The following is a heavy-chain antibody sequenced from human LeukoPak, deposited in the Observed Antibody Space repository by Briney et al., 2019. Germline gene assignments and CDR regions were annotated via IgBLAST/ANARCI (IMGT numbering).Heavy chain of an antibody. CDR1: GGSISSYY. J-gene: IGHJ5*02. D-gene: IGHD2-15*01. CDR3: ARQAAYCSSGSCYPNWFDH. CDR2: IYYTGST. V-gene: IGHV4-39*01. Sequence: SETLSLTCTVSGGSISSYYWGWIRQPPGKGLESIGSIYYTGSTYYNPSLKSRGTISVDKSKNQFSLKLSSVTAADTAVYYCARQAAYCSSGSCYPNWFDHWGQGTLVTVSS.